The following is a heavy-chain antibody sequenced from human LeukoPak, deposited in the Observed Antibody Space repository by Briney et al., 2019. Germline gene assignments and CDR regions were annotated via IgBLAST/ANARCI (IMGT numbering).Heavy chain of an antibody. CDR1: GFTFSSYG. CDR2: IRYDGSNK. D-gene: IGHD6-13*01. V-gene: IGHV3-30*02. Sequence: GGSLRLSCAASGFTFSSYGIHWVRQAPGKGLEWVAFIRYDGSNKYYADSVKGRFTISRDNSKNTLYLQMNSLRAEDTAVYYCARHGGPYTWYPYYYYYMDVWGKGTSVTVSS. CDR3: ARHGGPYTWYPYYYYYMDV. J-gene: IGHJ6*03.